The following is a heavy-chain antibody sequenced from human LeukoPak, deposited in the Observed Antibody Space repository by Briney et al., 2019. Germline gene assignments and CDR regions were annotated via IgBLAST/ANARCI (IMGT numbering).Heavy chain of an antibody. D-gene: IGHD1-7*01. CDR1: GYTFISYA. CDR3: ARGGGWNYPKDY. J-gene: IGHJ4*02. Sequence: GASVKVSCKTSGYTFISYAISWVRQAPGQGLEWMGWISTFKGDTKYAQKFQDRVSMTTDTSTSTAHLELRSLRSEDTAIYYCARGGGWNYPKDYWGQGTLVTVSS. CDR2: ISTFKGDT. V-gene: IGHV1-18*01.